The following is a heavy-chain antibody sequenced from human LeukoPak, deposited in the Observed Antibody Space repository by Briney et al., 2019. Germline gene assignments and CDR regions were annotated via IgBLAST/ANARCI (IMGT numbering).Heavy chain of an antibody. Sequence: GASVKVSCKVSGYTLTELSMHWVRQAPGKGLEWMGGFDPEDGETIYAQKFQGRVTMTEDTSTDTAYMELSSLRSEDTAVYYCARSPYYYDSSGYYYRGAFDIWGQGTMVTVSS. CDR3: ARSPYYYDSSGYYYRGAFDI. V-gene: IGHV1-24*01. D-gene: IGHD3-22*01. CDR1: GYTLTELS. J-gene: IGHJ3*02. CDR2: FDPEDGET.